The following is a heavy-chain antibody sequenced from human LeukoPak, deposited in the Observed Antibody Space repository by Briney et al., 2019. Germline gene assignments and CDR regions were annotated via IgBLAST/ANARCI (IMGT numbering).Heavy chain of an antibody. D-gene: IGHD3-9*01. V-gene: IGHV3-23*01. CDR2: ISGSGGST. Sequence: GGSLRLSCAASGFTFISYGMSWVRQAPVKGLEWVSIISGSGGSTYYADSVKGRFTISRGNSKNTLYLQMNSLRAEDTAVYYCARGVYDILTGYYGMDVWGKGTTVTISS. CDR1: GFTFISYG. J-gene: IGHJ6*03. CDR3: ARGVYDILTGYYGMDV.